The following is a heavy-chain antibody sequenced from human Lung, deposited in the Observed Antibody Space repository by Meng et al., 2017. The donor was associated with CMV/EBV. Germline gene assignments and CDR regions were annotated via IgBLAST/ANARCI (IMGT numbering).Heavy chain of an antibody. CDR1: GGSISSGDYY. Sequence: QWQLKDVGPGMVKPSQTLSLTCPVSGGSISSGDYYWSWIRQPPGKGLEWIGYIYYSGSTYYNPSLKSRVTISVDTSKNQFSLKLSSVTAADTAVYYCARDWGSGSDYWGQGTLVTVSS. D-gene: IGHD3-16*01. CDR2: IYYSGST. CDR3: ARDWGSGSDY. V-gene: IGHV4-30-4*08. J-gene: IGHJ4*02.